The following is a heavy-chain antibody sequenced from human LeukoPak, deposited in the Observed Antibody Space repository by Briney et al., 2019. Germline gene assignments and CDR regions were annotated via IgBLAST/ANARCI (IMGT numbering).Heavy chain of an antibody. CDR2: TSGGGGST. D-gene: IGHD3-3*01. Sequence: PGGSLRLSCAASGFTFSRYAMSSVRQAPGKGLEWVSATSGGGGSTYYADSVKGRFTISRDNSKNTLYLQVNSLRAEDAAVYYCARDHHDFWSGYYNPQDWFDPWGQGTLVTVSS. CDR3: ARDHHDFWSGYYNPQDWFDP. CDR1: GFTFSRYA. J-gene: IGHJ5*02. V-gene: IGHV3-23*01.